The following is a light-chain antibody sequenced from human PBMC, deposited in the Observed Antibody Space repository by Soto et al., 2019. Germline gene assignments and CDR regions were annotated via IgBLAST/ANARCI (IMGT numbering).Light chain of an antibody. CDR2: KAS. V-gene: IGKV1-5*03. CDR1: QSISSW. J-gene: IGKJ1*01. Sequence: DIQMTQSPTTLSASVGDRVTITCRASQSISSWLAWYQQNPGKAPRLLIYKASSLESGVPSRFSGSGSGTEFTLTISSLQPDDFGTYYCQQYNRSPWTFGQGTKVEI. CDR3: QQYNRSPWT.